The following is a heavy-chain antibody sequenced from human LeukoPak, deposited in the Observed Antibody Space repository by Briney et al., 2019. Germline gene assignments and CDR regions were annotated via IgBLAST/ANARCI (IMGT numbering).Heavy chain of an antibody. CDR3: AKIPLSGKSVAGPFDD. V-gene: IGHV4-39*07. D-gene: IGHD6-19*01. CDR1: GGSISSSSYY. Sequence: SETLSLTCTVSGGSISSSSYYWGWIRQPPGKGLEWIGSIYYSGSTYYNPSLKSRVTISVDTSKNQFSLKLSSVTAADTAVYYCAKIPLSGKSVAGPFDDWGQGTLVSVTS. J-gene: IGHJ4*02. CDR2: IYYSGST.